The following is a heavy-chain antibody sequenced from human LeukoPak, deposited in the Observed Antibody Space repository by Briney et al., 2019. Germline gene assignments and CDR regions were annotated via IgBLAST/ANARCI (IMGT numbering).Heavy chain of an antibody. Sequence: PGGSLRLSCAASGFTVSSNYMSWVRQAPGKGLEWVGRIKGKTDGGTTDSAAPVKGRFTISRDDSKNTLYLQMNSLKTEDTAVYYCTTECGRDKCVQDAFDIWGQGTMVTVSS. CDR1: GFTVSSNY. V-gene: IGHV3-15*01. D-gene: IGHD2-21*02. J-gene: IGHJ3*02. CDR2: IKGKTDGGTT. CDR3: TTECGRDKCVQDAFDI.